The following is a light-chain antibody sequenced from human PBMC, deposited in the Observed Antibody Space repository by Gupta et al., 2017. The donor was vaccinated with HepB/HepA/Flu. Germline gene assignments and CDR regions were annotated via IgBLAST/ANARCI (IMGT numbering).Light chain of an antibody. CDR1: LSISSW. CDR2: KAS. CDR3: QQYKRYPWT. V-gene: IGKV1-5*03. J-gene: IGKJ1*01. Sequence: DIPMTQSPPTLSASVGDRVTSTSRPSLSISSWLAWYQQKPGKAPKLLIYKASSLESGVPSRFSGSGSGAEFTLTISSLQPDDFATYYCQQYKRYPWTFGHGTKVEIK.